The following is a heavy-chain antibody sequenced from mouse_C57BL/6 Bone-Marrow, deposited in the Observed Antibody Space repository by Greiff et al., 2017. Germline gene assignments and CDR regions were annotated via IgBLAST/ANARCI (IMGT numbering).Heavy chain of an antibody. D-gene: IGHD4-1*01. CDR1: GYSITSGYD. CDR3: ARETWDGFMDY. Sequence: VQLKESGPGMVKPSQSLSLTCTVTGYSITSGYDWHWIRHFPGNKLEWMSYISYSGSTNYNPSLKSRISITHDTSKNHFFLKLNSVTTEDTATYYCARETWDGFMDYWGQGTSVTVSS. CDR2: ISYSGST. V-gene: IGHV3-1*01. J-gene: IGHJ4*01.